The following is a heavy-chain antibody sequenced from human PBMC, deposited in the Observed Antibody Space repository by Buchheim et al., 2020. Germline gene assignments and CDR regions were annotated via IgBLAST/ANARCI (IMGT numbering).Heavy chain of an antibody. Sequence: QVQLQQWGAGLLKPSETLSLTCAVYGGSFSGYYWSWIRQPPGKGLEWIGEINHSGSTNYNPSLKSRATISVDTSKNKFSLKLSSVTAADTAVYYCARDGPYYYGSGSYYSFDYWGQGTL. CDR1: GGSFSGYY. CDR2: INHSGST. CDR3: ARDGPYYYGSGSYYSFDY. D-gene: IGHD3-10*01. J-gene: IGHJ4*02. V-gene: IGHV4-34*01.